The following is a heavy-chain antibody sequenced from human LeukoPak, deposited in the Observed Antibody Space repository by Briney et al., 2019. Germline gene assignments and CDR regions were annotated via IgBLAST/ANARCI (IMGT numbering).Heavy chain of an antibody. CDR2: IYYSGST. D-gene: IGHD3-16*02. CDR1: GGSISSYY. V-gene: IGHV4-59*01. CDR3: ARESYRGFDP. Sequence: SETLSLTCTVSGGSISSYYWSWIRQAPGKGLEWIGNIYYSGSTNYNPSLKSRITISLDTSRNQFSLKLKSVTAADTAVYYCARESYRGFDPWGQGTLVTVSS. J-gene: IGHJ5*02.